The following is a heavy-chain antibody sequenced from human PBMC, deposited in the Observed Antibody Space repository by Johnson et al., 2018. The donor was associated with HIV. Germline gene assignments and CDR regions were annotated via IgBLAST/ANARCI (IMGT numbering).Heavy chain of an antibody. Sequence: QVQLVESGGGLVKPGGSLRLSCAASGFTFSDYYMSWIRQAPGKGLEWVSYISSSGSTIYYADSVKGRFTISRDNAKNSLYLQMNSLRAEDTAGYYCARVTTYNFWSGYQDDAFDIWGQGTMVTVSS. D-gene: IGHD3-3*01. CDR1: GFTFSDYY. CDR3: ARVTTYNFWSGYQDDAFDI. V-gene: IGHV3-11*04. J-gene: IGHJ3*02. CDR2: ISSSGSTI.